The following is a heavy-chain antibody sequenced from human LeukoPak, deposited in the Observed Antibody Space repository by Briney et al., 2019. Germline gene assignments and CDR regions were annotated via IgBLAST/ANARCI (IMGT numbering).Heavy chain of an antibody. J-gene: IGHJ6*02. CDR3: ARSDYYYYGMDV. V-gene: IGHV4-59*08. CDR2: IYYSGST. CDR1: GGSISSYY. Sequence: PSETLSLTCTVSGGSISSYYWSWIRQPPGKGLEWIGYIYYSGSTNYNPSLKSRVTISVDTSKNQVSLNLTSVTAADTAMYYCARSDYYYYGMDVWGQGTTVTVSS.